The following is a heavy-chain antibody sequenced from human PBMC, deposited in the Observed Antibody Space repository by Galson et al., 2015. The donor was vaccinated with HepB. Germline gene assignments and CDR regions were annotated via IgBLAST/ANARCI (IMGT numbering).Heavy chain of an antibody. J-gene: IGHJ3*02. D-gene: IGHD2-2*02. CDR3: ARDRIVVVPAAIRRDAFDI. CDR2: ISAYNGNT. Sequence: QSGAEVKKPGASVKVSCKASGYTFTSYGISWVRQAPGQGLEWMGWISAYNGNTNYAQKLQGRVTMTTDTSTSTAYMELRSLRSDDTAVYYCARDRIVVVPAAIRRDAFDIWGQGTMVTVSS. V-gene: IGHV1-18*01. CDR1: GYTFTSYG.